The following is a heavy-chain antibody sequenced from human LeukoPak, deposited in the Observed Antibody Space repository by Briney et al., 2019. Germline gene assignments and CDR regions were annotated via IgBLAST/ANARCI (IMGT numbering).Heavy chain of an antibody. CDR1: GGSVSSYY. CDR3: ARHAKSYPGTLDY. Sequence: PSETLSLTCTVSGGSVSSYYWSWIRQPPGKGLEWIGYIYYSGSTNYNPSLKSRVTISVDTSKNQFSLKLSSVTAADTAVYYCARHAKSYPGTLDYWGQGTLVTVSS. J-gene: IGHJ4*02. V-gene: IGHV4-59*08. D-gene: IGHD1-26*01. CDR2: IYYSGST.